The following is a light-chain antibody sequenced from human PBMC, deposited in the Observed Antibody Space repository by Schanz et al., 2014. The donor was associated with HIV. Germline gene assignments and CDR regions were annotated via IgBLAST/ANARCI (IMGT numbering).Light chain of an antibody. J-gene: IGKJ4*01. CDR2: GAS. Sequence: EFVLTQSPGTLSLSPGERATLSCRASQSVKSNFIGWYQQKPGQAPRLLIFGASNRATGIPDRFSGGVSGTDFTLTISRVEPEDYAVYYCQQYGSFFSFGGGTKVEIK. CDR3: QQYGSFFS. V-gene: IGKV3-20*01. CDR1: QSVKSNF.